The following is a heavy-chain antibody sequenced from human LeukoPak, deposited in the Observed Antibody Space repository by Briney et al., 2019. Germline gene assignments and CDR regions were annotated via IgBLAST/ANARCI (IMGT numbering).Heavy chain of an antibody. CDR3: ARDPKSQLLLDY. CDR1: GYTFTYYY. Sequence: GASVKVSCKASGYTFTYYYMHWVRQAPGQGLEWMGWINPYSGAINYAQKFQGRVTLTRDTSISTAYMELSRLTSGDTAVYYCARDPKSQLLLDYWGQGTLVTVSS. D-gene: IGHD2-21*01. J-gene: IGHJ4*02. CDR2: INPYSGAI. V-gene: IGHV1-2*02.